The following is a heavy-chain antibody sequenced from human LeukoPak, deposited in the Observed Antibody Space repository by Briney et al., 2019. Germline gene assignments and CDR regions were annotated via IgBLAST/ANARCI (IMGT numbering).Heavy chain of an antibody. D-gene: IGHD5-12*01. CDR2: MNPNSGNT. J-gene: IGHJ6*02. V-gene: IGHV1-8*01. Sequence: GASVKVSCKASGYTFTSYDINWVRQATGQGLEWMGWMNPNSGNTGYAQKFQGRVTMTRNTSISTAYMELSSLRSEDTAVYYCARGGDSGYDAHYYYYYYGMDVWGQGTTVTVSS. CDR1: GYTFTSYD. CDR3: ARGGDSGYDAHYYYYYYGMDV.